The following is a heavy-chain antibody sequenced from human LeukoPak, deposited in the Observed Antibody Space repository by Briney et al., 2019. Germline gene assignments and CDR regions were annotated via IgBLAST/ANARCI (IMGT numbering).Heavy chain of an antibody. Sequence: GGSLRLSCAASGFTFSSYGMHWVRQAPGKGLEWVAVISYDGSNKYYADSVKGRFTISRDNSKNTLYLQMNSLRAEDTAVYYCAKDTDIVVLVAAYYWGQGTLVTVSS. D-gene: IGHD2-15*01. CDR2: ISYDGSNK. V-gene: IGHV3-30*18. CDR3: AKDTDIVVLVAAYY. J-gene: IGHJ4*02. CDR1: GFTFSSYG.